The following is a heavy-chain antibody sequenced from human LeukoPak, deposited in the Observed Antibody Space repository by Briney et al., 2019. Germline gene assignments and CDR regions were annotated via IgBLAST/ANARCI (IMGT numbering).Heavy chain of an antibody. D-gene: IGHD6-19*01. CDR3: ARDSVADDAFDI. CDR2: ISAYNGNT. V-gene: IGHV1-18*01. Sequence: ASVKVSCKASGYTFTSYGISWVRQAPGQGLEWMGWISAYNGNTNYAQKLQGRVTMTTDTSTSTAYMELRSPRSDDTAVYYCARDSVADDAFDIWGQGTMVSVSS. J-gene: IGHJ3*02. CDR1: GYTFTSYG.